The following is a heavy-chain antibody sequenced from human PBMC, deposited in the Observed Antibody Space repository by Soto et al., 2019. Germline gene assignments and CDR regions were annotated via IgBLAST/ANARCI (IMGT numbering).Heavy chain of an antibody. CDR1: GFTFSSYA. CDR2: ISGSGGST. CDR3: AKDHHDTSAYYYVPAFDI. Sequence: PVGSLRLSCGASGFTFSSYAMSWVRQAPGKGLEWVSAISGSGGSTYYADSVKGRFTISRDNSKNTLYLQMNSLRAEDTAVYYCAKDHHDTSAYYYVPAFDIWGQWTMVTVSS. J-gene: IGHJ3*02. V-gene: IGHV3-23*01. D-gene: IGHD3-22*01.